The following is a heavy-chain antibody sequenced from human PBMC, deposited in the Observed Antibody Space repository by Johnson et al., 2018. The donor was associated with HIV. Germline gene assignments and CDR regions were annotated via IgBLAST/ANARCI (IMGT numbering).Heavy chain of an antibody. V-gene: IGHV3-66*01. CDR2: IYSGGST. D-gene: IGHD7-27*01. CDR1: GFTVSSNY. CDR3: ASKSLGIRAFDI. J-gene: IGHJ3*02. Sequence: VQLVESGGGLVKPGGSLRLSCVASGFTVSSNYMSWVRQAPGKGLEWVSVIYSGGSTYYADSVKGRFTISRDNSKNTLYLQRNSLRAEDTAVYYCASKSLGIRAFDIWGQGTMVTVSS.